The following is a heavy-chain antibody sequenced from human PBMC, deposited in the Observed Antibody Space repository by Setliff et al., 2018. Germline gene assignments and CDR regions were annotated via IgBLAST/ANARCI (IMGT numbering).Heavy chain of an antibody. J-gene: IGHJ4*02. Sequence: GASVKVSCKVSGYTLSNSILSWVRQAPGQGLEWVGWISAYNGKTYFAQKFQDRITLTTDTSTNTGYLELRGLRSDDTAVYYCLRLVRYCTKIACQATSGDEVWGLGTLVTVSS. D-gene: IGHD2-8*01. V-gene: IGHV1-18*01. CDR2: ISAYNGKT. CDR3: LRLVRYCTKIACQATSGDEV. CDR1: GYTLSNSI.